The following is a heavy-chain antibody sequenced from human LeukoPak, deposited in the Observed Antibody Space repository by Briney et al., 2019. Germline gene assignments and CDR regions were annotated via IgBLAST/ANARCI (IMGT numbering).Heavy chain of an antibody. V-gene: IGHV3-11*04. CDR2: ISSSGSTI. J-gene: IGHJ6*03. Sequence: GGSLRLSCAASGFTFSDYYMSWIRQAPGKGLEWVSYISSSGSTIYYADSVKGRFTTSRDNAKNSLYLQMNSLRAEDTAVYYCARNGLWFGELVYYYYYMDVWGKGTTVTVSS. CDR3: ARNGLWFGELVYYYYYMDV. CDR1: GFTFSDYY. D-gene: IGHD3-10*01.